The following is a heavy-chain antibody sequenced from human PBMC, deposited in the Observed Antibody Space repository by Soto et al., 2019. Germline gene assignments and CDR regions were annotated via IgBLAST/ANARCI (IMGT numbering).Heavy chain of an antibody. J-gene: IGHJ6*02. CDR3: ARASYSTSGNYFTSCPYAMDV. CDR1: GYSFTNYW. V-gene: IGHV5-10-1*01. Sequence: GESLKISCKGSGYSFTNYWITWVRQMPGKGLEWLGRVDPTDSYSNYSPSVQGHVTISPDKSISTAYLQSSSLNASDTAMYYCARASYSTSGNYFTSCPYAMDVWGQGTTVTASS. CDR2: VDPTDSYS. D-gene: IGHD3-10*01.